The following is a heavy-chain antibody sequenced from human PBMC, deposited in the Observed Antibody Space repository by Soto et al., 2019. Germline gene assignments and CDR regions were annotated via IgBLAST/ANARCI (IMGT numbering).Heavy chain of an antibody. V-gene: IGHV4-59*01. CDR1: GGSISSYY. CDR3: ARDRATGNYHYGMDV. J-gene: IGHJ6*02. CDR2: IYYSGST. Sequence: TLSLTCTVSGGSISSYYWSWIRQPPGKGLEWIGYIYYSGSTNYTPSLKSRVTISVDTSKNQFSLKLSSVTAADTAVYYCARDRATGNYHYGMDVWGQGTTVTVSS. D-gene: IGHD3-10*01.